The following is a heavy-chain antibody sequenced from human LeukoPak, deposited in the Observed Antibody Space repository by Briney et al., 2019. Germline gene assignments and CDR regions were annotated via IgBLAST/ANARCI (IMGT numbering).Heavy chain of an antibody. J-gene: IGHJ4*02. CDR2: ISFDGAIE. CDR1: GFILNTHG. Sequence: GGSLRLSCVASGFILNTHGMHWVRQAPGKGLEWVAFISFDGAIEDYVDSVKGRFTISRDNSKDMLYLQMDSLRAVDTAVYYCAKDRGSYVLDSWGQGSLVIVSA. V-gene: IGHV3-30*18. CDR3: AKDRGSYVLDS. D-gene: IGHD1-26*01.